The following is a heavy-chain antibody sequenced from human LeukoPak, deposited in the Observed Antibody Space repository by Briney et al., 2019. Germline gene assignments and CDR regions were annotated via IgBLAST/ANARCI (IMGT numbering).Heavy chain of an antibody. D-gene: IGHD3-22*01. J-gene: IGHJ5*02. Sequence: SETLSLTCAVSGGSISSSNWWSWVRQPPGKGLEWIGEIYHSGSTNYNPSLKSRVTISVDKSKNQFSLKLSSVTAADTAVYYCARAWTYYYDSSGYYRWGQGTLVTVSS. CDR1: GGSISSSNW. CDR2: IYHSGST. CDR3: ARAWTYYYDSSGYYR. V-gene: IGHV4-4*02.